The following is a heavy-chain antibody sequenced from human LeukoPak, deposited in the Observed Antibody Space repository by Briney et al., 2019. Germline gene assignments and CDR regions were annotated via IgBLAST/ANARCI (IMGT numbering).Heavy chain of an antibody. D-gene: IGHD3-9*01. CDR2: IYYSGST. V-gene: IGHV4-59*01. Sequence: SETLSLTCTVSGGSISSYYWSWIRQPPGKGLEWIGYIYYSGSTNYNPSLKSRVTISVDTSKNQFSLKLSSVTAADTAVYYCARGGRRYFDWLRDSLFDYWGQGTLVTVPS. CDR1: GGSISSYY. CDR3: ARGGRRYFDWLRDSLFDY. J-gene: IGHJ4*02.